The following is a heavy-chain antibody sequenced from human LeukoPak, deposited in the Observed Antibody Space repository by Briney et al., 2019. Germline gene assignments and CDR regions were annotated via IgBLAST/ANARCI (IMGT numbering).Heavy chain of an antibody. J-gene: IGHJ6*02. CDR2: IYFSGTT. CDR1: GGSISNYY. CDR3: AREDPQTTVPEGLDV. Sequence: PSETLSLTCTVSGGSISNYYWSRLRQPPGKGLEWIGYIYFSGTTNTNPSLKSRVTISVDMSKNQFSLKLSSVTAADTAVYYCAREDPQTTVPEGLDVWGQGTTVTVSS. D-gene: IGHD4-17*01. V-gene: IGHV4-59*01.